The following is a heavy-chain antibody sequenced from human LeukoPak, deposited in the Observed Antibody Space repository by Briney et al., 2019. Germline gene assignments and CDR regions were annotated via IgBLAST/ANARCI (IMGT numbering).Heavy chain of an antibody. Sequence: GGSLRLSCAASGFTFSSYGMHWVRQAPGKGLEWVAFTSYDGINKYYVDSVKGRSTIFRDNSKNTLYLQMNRLRDEDTALYYCAKYRDYHFDFWGQGTLVTVSS. J-gene: IGHJ4*02. CDR3: AKYRDYHFDF. CDR2: TSYDGINK. V-gene: IGHV3-30*18. CDR1: GFTFSSYG. D-gene: IGHD4-17*01.